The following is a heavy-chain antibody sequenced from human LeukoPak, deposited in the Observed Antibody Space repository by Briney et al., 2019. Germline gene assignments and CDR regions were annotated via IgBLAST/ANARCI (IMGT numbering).Heavy chain of an antibody. J-gene: IGHJ4*02. CDR2: ISSSGAVT. Sequence: PGGSLRLSCAASGFTFSSYAMNWVRQAPGKGLEWVSTISSSGAVTYYADSVKGRFTISRDNSKSTLYLQMNSLRAEDTAVYYCARDSSALPDFWSGYYAYWGQGTLVTVSS. CDR3: ARDSSALPDFWSGYYAY. V-gene: IGHV3-23*01. CDR1: GFTFSSYA. D-gene: IGHD3-3*01.